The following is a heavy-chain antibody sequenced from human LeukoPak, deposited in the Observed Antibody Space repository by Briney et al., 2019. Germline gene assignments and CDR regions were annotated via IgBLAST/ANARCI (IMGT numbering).Heavy chain of an antibody. J-gene: IGHJ4*02. Sequence: GGSLRLSCAGSGFIFDNYAMHWVRQAPGKGLEWVAVISYDGSTKYYADSVKGRFTVSRDDSKNTLYLQMNSLRAEDTAVYYCARSLGNWDDYWGQGTLATVSS. CDR1: GFIFDNYA. CDR3: ARSLGNWDDY. V-gene: IGHV3-33*01. CDR2: ISYDGSTK. D-gene: IGHD1-26*01.